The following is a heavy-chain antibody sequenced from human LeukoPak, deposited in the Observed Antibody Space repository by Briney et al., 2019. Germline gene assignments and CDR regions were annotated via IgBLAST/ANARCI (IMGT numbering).Heavy chain of an antibody. V-gene: IGHV3-74*01. J-gene: IGHJ4*02. CDR3: ASPPETLFNYYGSGSHTN. CDR1: GFTFDDYA. CDR2: INSDGSST. Sequence: GGSLRLSCAAAGFTFDDYAMHWVRQAPGKGLVWVSRINSDGSSTSYADSVKGRFTISRDNAKNTLYLQMNSLRAEDTAVYYCASPPETLFNYYGSGSHTNWGQGTLVTVSS. D-gene: IGHD3-10*01.